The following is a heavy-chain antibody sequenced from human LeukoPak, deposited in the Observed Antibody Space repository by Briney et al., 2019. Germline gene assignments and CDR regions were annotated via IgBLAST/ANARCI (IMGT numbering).Heavy chain of an antibody. V-gene: IGHV3-30*18. D-gene: IGHD3-22*01. CDR1: GFTFSSYG. CDR3: AKSEGGVYYYDSSGYHDY. Sequence: GGSLRLSCAASGFTFSSYGMHWVRQAPGKGLEWVAVISYDGSNKYYADSVKGRFTISRDNSKNTLYLQMNSLRAEDTAVYYCAKSEGGVYYYDSSGYHDYWGQRTLVTVSS. CDR2: ISYDGSNK. J-gene: IGHJ4*02.